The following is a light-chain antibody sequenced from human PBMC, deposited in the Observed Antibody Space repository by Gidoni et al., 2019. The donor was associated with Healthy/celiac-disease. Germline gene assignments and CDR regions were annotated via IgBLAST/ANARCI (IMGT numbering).Light chain of an antibody. CDR2: DAS. Sequence: ESVLTQSLATLSLSPAERATLSCRVSQSVSSYFAWYQQKPGQAPRLLIYDASTRATGIPARFSGSGSGTDFTLTISSLEPEDFAVYYCQQRRSWPPITFGQGTRLEIK. CDR1: QSVSSY. CDR3: QQRRSWPPIT. J-gene: IGKJ5*01. V-gene: IGKV3-11*01.